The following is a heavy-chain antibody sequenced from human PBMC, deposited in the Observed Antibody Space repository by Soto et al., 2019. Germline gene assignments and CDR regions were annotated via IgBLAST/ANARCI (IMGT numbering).Heavy chain of an antibody. CDR1: GGTFSSYA. CDR2: LIPLFGTA. V-gene: IGHV1-69*01. CDR3: ARRGYSSSPSGQYFDY. D-gene: IGHD6-6*01. J-gene: IGHJ4*02. Sequence: QVQLVQSGAEVKKPGSSVKVSCKASGGTFSSYAISWVRQAPGQGLEWMGGLIPLFGTANYAQKFQGRVTITADESTSTAYMELSSLRSEDTAVYYCARRGYSSSPSGQYFDYWGQGTLVTVSS.